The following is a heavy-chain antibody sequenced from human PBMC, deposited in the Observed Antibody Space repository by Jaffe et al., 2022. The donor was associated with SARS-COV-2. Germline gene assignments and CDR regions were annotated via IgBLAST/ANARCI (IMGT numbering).Heavy chain of an antibody. Sequence: QVQLVESGGGVVQPGRSLRLSCAASGFTFSRYTMHWVRQAPGKGLEWVAVISNDGRNKYYAESVKGRFTISRDNSKNTLYLQMNSLRVEDTAVYYCARDRVTAAGQNGMDVWGQGTTVTVSS. CDR3: ARDRVTAAGQNGMDV. V-gene: IGHV3-30*04. D-gene: IGHD6-13*01. J-gene: IGHJ6*02. CDR2: ISNDGRNK. CDR1: GFTFSRYT.